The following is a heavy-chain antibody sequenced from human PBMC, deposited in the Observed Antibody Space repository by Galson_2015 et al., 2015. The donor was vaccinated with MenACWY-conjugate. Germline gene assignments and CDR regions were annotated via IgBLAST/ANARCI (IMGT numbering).Heavy chain of an antibody. CDR2: INSEGTSI. D-gene: IGHD2-8*01. Sequence: SLRLSCATSGITLSGRWMHWIRQTPEKGLVWVARINSEGTSIAYADSVKGRFTISRDNAKNTLNLQMNSLRAEDSALYYCVREGVYCPHGVCHMATFDYWGQGTLVAVSS. V-gene: IGHV3-74*03. CDR1: GITLSGRW. CDR3: VREGVYCPHGVCHMATFDY. J-gene: IGHJ4*02.